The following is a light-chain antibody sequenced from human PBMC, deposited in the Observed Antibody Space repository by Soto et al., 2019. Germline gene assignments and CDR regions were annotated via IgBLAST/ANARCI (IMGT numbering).Light chain of an antibody. CDR1: QSISNY. CDR3: QQSHCTARPT. Sequence: DIQMTQSPSSLSASVRDRVTITCRASQSISNYLKWYQQKPGKAPDLLIYAASNLQNGVPSRFSGSGPGTDSTLTITSLQPEDFATYYSQQSHCTARPTFSEGAKVEIK. J-gene: IGKJ4*01. V-gene: IGKV1-39*01. CDR2: AAS.